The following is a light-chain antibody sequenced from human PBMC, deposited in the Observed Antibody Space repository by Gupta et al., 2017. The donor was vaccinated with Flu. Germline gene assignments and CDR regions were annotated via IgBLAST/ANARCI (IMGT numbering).Light chain of an antibody. CDR1: SSDVGGYNY. Sequence: QSAPPQPASVSGSPGQPITISCTGTSSDVGGYNYVSWYQQHPGKAPKLMIYEVSNRPSGVSNRFSGSKSGNTASLTISGLQAEDEADYYCSSYTGSSTLVVFGGGTRLTVL. CDR3: SSYTGSSTLVV. V-gene: IGLV2-14*01. CDR2: EVS. J-gene: IGLJ2*01.